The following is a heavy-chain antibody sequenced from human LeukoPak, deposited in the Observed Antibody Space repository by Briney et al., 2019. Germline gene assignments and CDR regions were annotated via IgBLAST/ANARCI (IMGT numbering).Heavy chain of an antibody. Sequence: PGGSLRLSCAASGFTFSDYYMSWIRQAPGKGLEWVSYISSSSSYTSYADSVKGRFTISRDNAKNSLYLQMNSLRAEDTAVYYCARGYCSGGSCHFDYWGQGTLVTVSS. CDR2: ISSSSSYT. D-gene: IGHD2-15*01. V-gene: IGHV3-11*06. J-gene: IGHJ4*02. CDR1: GFTFSDYY. CDR3: ARGYCSGGSCHFDY.